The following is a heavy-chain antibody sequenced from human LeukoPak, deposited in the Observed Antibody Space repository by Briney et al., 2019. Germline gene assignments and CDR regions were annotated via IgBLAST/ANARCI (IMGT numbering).Heavy chain of an antibody. CDR2: IYYSGST. Sequence: SETLSLTCTVSGGSISSSSYYWGWIRQPPGKGLEWIGSIYYSGSTYYNPSLKSRVTISVDTSKNQFSLKLSSVTAADTAVYYCAGMGIAVAGTAAWGQGTLVTVPS. D-gene: IGHD6-19*01. CDR1: GGSISSSSYY. CDR3: AGMGIAVAGTAA. J-gene: IGHJ5*02. V-gene: IGHV4-39*01.